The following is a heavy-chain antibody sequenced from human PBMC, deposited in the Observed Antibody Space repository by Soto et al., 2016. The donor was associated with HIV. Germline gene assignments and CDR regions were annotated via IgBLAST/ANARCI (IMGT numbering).Heavy chain of an antibody. CDR1: GYSISSGYY. CDR2: IYRNGYI. V-gene: IGHV4-38-2*02. Sequence: QVQLQESGPGLVKPSETLSLTCGVSGYSISSGYYWGWIRQPPGKGLEWIGSIYRNGYIYYNPSLKSRVSISVDTSKNQISLKVNSVTAADTAVYYCAREPAQMAFDYWGHGTLVTVSS. J-gene: IGHJ4*01. CDR3: AREPAQMAFDY. D-gene: IGHD2-2*01.